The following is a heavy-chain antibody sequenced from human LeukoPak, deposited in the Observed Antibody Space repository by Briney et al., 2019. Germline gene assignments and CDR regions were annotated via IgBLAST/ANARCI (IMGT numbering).Heavy chain of an antibody. CDR2: IWYDGSNK. V-gene: IGHV3-33*01. J-gene: IGHJ4*02. CDR1: GFTFSSYG. D-gene: IGHD4-17*01. Sequence: GGSLRLSCAASGFTFSSYGMHWVRQAPGKGLEWVAVIWYDGSNKYYADSVKGRFTISRDNSKNTLYLQMNSLRAEDTAVYYCARDRATVTSVAYYFDYWGQGTLVTISS. CDR3: ARDRATVTSVAYYFDY.